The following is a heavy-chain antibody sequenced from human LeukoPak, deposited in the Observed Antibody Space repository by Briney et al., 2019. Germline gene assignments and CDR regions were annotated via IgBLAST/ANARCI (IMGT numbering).Heavy chain of an antibody. CDR3: ARDQTIFGVAHDAFDI. CDR1: GFTFSSYS. D-gene: IGHD3-3*01. Sequence: GGSLRLSCAASGFTFSSYSINWVRQAPGKGLEWISSISSSSSYIYYADSVKGRFTISRDNAKNSLYLQMNSLRAEDTAVYYCARDQTIFGVAHDAFDIWGQGTMVTVSS. J-gene: IGHJ3*02. V-gene: IGHV3-21*01. CDR2: ISSSSSYI.